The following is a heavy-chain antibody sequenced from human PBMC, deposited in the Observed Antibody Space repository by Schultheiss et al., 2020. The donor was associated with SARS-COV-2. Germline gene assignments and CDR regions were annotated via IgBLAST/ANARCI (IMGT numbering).Heavy chain of an antibody. J-gene: IGHJ3*02. Sequence: GESLKISCAASGFTFSSYWMHWVRQAPGKGLEWVSSISSSSSYIYYADSVKGRFTISRDNAKNSLYLQMNSLRAEDTAVYYCARDSRDWNGKGAFDIWGQGTMVTVSS. V-gene: IGHV3-21*01. D-gene: IGHD1-1*01. CDR3: ARDSRDWNGKGAFDI. CDR2: ISSSSSYI. CDR1: GFTFSSYW.